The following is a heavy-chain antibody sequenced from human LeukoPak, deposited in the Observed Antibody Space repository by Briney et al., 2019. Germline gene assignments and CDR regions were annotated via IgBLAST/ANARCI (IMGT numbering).Heavy chain of an antibody. Sequence: SETLSLTCAVYGGSFSGYYWSWIRQPPGKGLEWIGEINHSGSTNYNPSLKSRVTISVDTSKNQFSLKLSSVTAADTAVYYCARVSSYCSSTSCYTARTEYFQHWGQGTLVTVSS. CDR1: GGSFSGYY. D-gene: IGHD2-2*02. CDR2: INHSGST. V-gene: IGHV4-34*01. CDR3: ARVSSYCSSTSCYTARTEYFQH. J-gene: IGHJ1*01.